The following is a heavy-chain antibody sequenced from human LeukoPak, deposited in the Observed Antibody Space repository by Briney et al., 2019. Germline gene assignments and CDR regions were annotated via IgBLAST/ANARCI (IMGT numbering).Heavy chain of an antibody. CDR1: GYTFTGYY. D-gene: IGHD3-3*01. V-gene: IGHV1-2*02. Sequence: ASVKVSCKASGYTFTGYYMHWVRQAPGQGLEWMGWINPNSGGTNYAQKFQGRVTMTRDTSTSTVYMELSSLRSEDTAVYYCASQYDFWSGYQFDYWGQGTLVTVSS. J-gene: IGHJ4*02. CDR3: ASQYDFWSGYQFDY. CDR2: INPNSGGT.